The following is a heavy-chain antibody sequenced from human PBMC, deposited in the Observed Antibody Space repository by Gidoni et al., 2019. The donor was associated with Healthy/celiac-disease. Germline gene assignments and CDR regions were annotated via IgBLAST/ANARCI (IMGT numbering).Heavy chain of an antibody. CDR2: INHSGST. J-gene: IGHJ6*02. CDR1: GGSFSGYY. Sequence: QVQLQQWGAGLLKPSETLSLTCAVYGGSFSGYYWSWIRQPPGKGLEWIGEINHSGSTNYNPSLKSRVTISVDTSKNQFSLKLSSVTAADTAVYYCARVVSPVTSGRYYYYYGMDVWGQGTTVTVSS. CDR3: ARVVSPVTSGRYYYYYGMDV. D-gene: IGHD4-17*01. V-gene: IGHV4-34*01.